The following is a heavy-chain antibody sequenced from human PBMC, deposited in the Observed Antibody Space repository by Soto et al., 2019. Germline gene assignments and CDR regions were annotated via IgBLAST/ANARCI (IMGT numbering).Heavy chain of an antibody. J-gene: IGHJ4*02. CDR2: ISYDGSNK. D-gene: IGHD6-19*01. Sequence: QVQLVESGGGVVQPGRSLRLSCAASGFTFSSYAMHWVRQAPGKGLEWVAVISYDGSNKYYADSVKGRFTISRDNSKNTLYLQMNSLRDEGKAVSYCARDWWLGNFAYWGQGTLVTAYS. V-gene: IGHV3-30-3*01. CDR3: ARDWWLGNFAY. CDR1: GFTFSSYA.